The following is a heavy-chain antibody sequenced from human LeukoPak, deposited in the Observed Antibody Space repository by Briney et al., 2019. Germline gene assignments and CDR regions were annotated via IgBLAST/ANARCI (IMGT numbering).Heavy chain of an antibody. Sequence: ASVKVSCKASGYTFTSYGISWVRQAPGQGLEWMGWISAYNGNTNYAQKLQGRVTMTTDTFTSTAYMELRSLRSDDTAVYYCARDRNASGLPAGATDYWGQGTPVTVSS. V-gene: IGHV1-18*01. CDR2: ISAYNGNT. CDR3: ARDRNASGLPAGATDY. J-gene: IGHJ4*02. CDR1: GYTFTSYG. D-gene: IGHD1/OR15-1a*01.